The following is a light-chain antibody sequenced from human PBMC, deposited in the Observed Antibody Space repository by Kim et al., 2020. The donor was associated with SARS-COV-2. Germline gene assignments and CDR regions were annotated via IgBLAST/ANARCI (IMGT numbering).Light chain of an antibody. CDR3: QQYGSSPTT. CDR2: GAS. Sequence: EIVLTQSPGTLSLSPGERATLSCRASQSVSSTYLAWYQQKPGQAPMLLIYGASSRATAIPDRFSGSGSGTDFTLTISRLEPEDIAVYFCQQYGSSPTTFGQGTKVGIK. V-gene: IGKV3-20*01. J-gene: IGKJ1*01. CDR1: QSVSSTY.